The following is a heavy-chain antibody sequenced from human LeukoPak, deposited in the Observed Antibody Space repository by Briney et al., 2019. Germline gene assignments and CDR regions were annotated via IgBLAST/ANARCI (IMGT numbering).Heavy chain of an antibody. CDR2: ISTSSSYI. V-gene: IGHV3-21*01. CDR1: GFTFSRNS. J-gene: IGHJ4*02. CDR3: ARGAEGIAAADSNFDS. D-gene: IGHD6-13*01. Sequence: GGSLSLSCAACGFTFSRNSMNWVRQAPGKGLEWVSSISTSSSYIDYADSVKGRFTISRDNAKNSLYLQMNSLRAEDTAVYYCARGAEGIAAADSNFDSWGQGTLVTVSS.